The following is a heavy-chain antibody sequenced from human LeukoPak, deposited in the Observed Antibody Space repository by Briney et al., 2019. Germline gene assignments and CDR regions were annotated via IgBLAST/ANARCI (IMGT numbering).Heavy chain of an antibody. Sequence: PGGSLRLSCAASGFSFSRSSMGWVRQAPGKGLERVSSITASSSYIYYADSVKGRFTISRDNVEQSVYLQMNSLRAEDTAVYYSAREYYYDEDAGNYWGQGTLVTVSS. CDR3: AREYYYDEDAGNY. J-gene: IGHJ4*02. CDR1: GFSFSRSS. CDR2: ITASSSYI. D-gene: IGHD3-22*01. V-gene: IGHV3-21*01.